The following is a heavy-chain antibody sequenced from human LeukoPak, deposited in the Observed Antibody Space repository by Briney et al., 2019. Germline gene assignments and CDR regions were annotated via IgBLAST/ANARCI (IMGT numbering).Heavy chain of an antibody. CDR1: GGSISSYY. Sequence: PSETLSLTCTVSGGSISSYYWSWVRQAPGKGLEWVANIKQDGSEKYYVDSVKGRFTISRDNAKNSLYLQMNSLRAEDTAVYYCARDPGSSGWRFDYWGQGTLVTVSS. CDR3: ARDPGSSGWRFDY. J-gene: IGHJ4*02. V-gene: IGHV3-7*01. D-gene: IGHD6-19*01. CDR2: IKQDGSEK.